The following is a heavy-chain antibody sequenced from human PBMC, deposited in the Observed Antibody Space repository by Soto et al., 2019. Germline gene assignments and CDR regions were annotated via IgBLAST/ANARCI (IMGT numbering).Heavy chain of an antibody. V-gene: IGHV4-39*01. CDR1: GGSISSSSYY. J-gene: IGHJ5*02. CDR3: ARHTYYYGSGSFLNWFDP. CDR2: IYYSGST. Sequence: QLQLQESGPGLVKPSETLSLTCTVSGGSISSSSYYWGWIRQPPGKGLEWIGSIYYSGSTYYNPSLKSRVTISVDTSQNQFSLRLSSVTAADTAVYYCARHTYYYGSGSFLNWFDPWGQGTLVTVSS. D-gene: IGHD3-10*01.